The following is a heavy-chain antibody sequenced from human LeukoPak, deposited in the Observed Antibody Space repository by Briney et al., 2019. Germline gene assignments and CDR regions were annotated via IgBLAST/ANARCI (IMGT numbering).Heavy chain of an antibody. CDR2: IYYSGST. V-gene: IGHV4-30-4*01. D-gene: IGHD1-26*01. CDR3: ARSGSYVAYYLDY. Sequence: SQTLSLTCTVSGGSISSGDYHWSWIRQPPGKGLEWIGYIYYSGSTYYNPSLKSRVTISVDTSKNQFSLKLSSVTAADTAVYYCARSGSYVAYYLDYWGQGTLVTVSS. CDR1: GGSISSGDYH. J-gene: IGHJ4*02.